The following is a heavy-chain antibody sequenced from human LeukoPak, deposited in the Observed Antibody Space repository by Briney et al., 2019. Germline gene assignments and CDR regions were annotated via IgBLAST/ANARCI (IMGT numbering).Heavy chain of an antibody. CDR2: IKQDGSEK. Sequence: PGGSLRLSCAASGFTFSSYWMSWVRQAPGKGREGVANIKQDGSEKYYVDSVKGRFTISRDNAKNSLYLQMNSLRAEDTAVYYCARGEGQLWLYYFDYWGQGTLVTVSS. V-gene: IGHV3-7*01. D-gene: IGHD5-18*01. J-gene: IGHJ4*02. CDR1: GFTFSSYW. CDR3: ARGEGQLWLYYFDY.